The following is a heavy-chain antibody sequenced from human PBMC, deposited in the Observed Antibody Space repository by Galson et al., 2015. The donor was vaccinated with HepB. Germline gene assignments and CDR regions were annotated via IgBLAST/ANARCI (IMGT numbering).Heavy chain of an antibody. CDR3: AKGTFETSGRTFEN. CDR1: GFTFSNYN. V-gene: IGHV3-48*02. CDR2: ISANSGTI. Sequence: SLRLSCAVSGFTFSNYNMNWVRQAPGKGLEWISYISANSGTIYYADSVKGRFTISRDNAKNSLYLQMNSLRDEDTAVYYCAKGTFETSGRTFENWGQGTLVTVSS. J-gene: IGHJ4*02. D-gene: IGHD2-15*01.